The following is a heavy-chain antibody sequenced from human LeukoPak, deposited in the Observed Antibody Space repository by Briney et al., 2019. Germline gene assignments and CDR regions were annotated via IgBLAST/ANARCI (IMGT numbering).Heavy chain of an antibody. CDR3: ARDMITFGGVIVPATFDY. CDR1: GYTFTSYG. D-gene: IGHD3-16*02. J-gene: IGHJ4*02. V-gene: IGHV1-18*01. Sequence: EASVKVSCKASGYTFTSYGISWVRQAPGQGLEWMGWISAYNGNTNYAQKLQGRVTMTTDTSTSTAYMELRGLRSDDTAVYYCARDMITFGGVIVPATFDYWGQGTLVTVSS. CDR2: ISAYNGNT.